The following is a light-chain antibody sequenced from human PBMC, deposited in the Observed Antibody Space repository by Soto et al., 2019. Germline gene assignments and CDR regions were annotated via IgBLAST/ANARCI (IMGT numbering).Light chain of an antibody. J-gene: IGLJ3*02. CDR3: SSYTSGSTLV. Sequence: QSALTQPASVSGSPGQSITISCTGTSSDVGGYNYVSWYQQHPAKIPKLIIYEVTNRPSGVSNRFSGSKSGNTASLTISGLQAEDEADYYCSSYTSGSTLVFGGGTKLPVL. CDR1: SSDVGGYNY. CDR2: EVT. V-gene: IGLV2-14*01.